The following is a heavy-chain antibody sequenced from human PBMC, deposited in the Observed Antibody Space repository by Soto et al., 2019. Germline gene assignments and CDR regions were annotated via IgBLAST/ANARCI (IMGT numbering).Heavy chain of an antibody. D-gene: IGHD2-8*01. CDR1: GFTFSSYG. V-gene: IGHV3-30*18. Sequence: QVQLVESGGGVVQPGRSLRLSCAASGFTFSSYGMHWVRQAPGKGLEWVAVISYDGSNKYYADSVKGRFTISRDNSKNTLYLQMNSLRAEDTAVYYCAKDLVYCTNGVCPSAYWGQGTLVTVSP. CDR3: AKDLVYCTNGVCPSAY. CDR2: ISYDGSNK. J-gene: IGHJ4*02.